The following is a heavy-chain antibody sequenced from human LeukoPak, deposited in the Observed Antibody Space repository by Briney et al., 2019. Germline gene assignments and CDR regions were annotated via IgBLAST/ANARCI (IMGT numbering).Heavy chain of an antibody. J-gene: IGHJ3*02. CDR3: ARQVDYYDSSGYPNDAFDI. D-gene: IGHD3-22*01. Sequence: GESLKISCKGSGYSFTSYWIGWVRQMPGKGLEWMGIIYPGDSDTRYSPSFQGQVTISADKSISTAYLQWSSLKASDTAMYYCARQVDYYDSSGYPNDAFDIWGQGTMVTVSS. V-gene: IGHV5-51*01. CDR1: GYSFTSYW. CDR2: IYPGDSDT.